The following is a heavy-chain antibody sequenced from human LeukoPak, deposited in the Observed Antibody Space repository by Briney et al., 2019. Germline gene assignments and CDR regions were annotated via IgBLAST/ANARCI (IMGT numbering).Heavy chain of an antibody. D-gene: IGHD3-9*01. V-gene: IGHV4-34*01. CDR1: GGSFSGYY. CDR3: ARDSYDILTGSNPHYMDV. Sequence: SETLSLTCAVYGGSFSGYYWSWIRQPPGKGLEWIGEINHSGSTNYNPSLKSRVTISVDTSKNQFSLKLSSVTAADTAVYYCARDSYDILTGSNPHYMDVWGKGTTVTISS. CDR2: INHSGST. J-gene: IGHJ6*03.